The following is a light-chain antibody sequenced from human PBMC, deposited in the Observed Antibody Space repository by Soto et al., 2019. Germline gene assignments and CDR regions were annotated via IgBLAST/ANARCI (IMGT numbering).Light chain of an antibody. V-gene: IGLV2-14*03. CDR2: DVS. Sequence: QSALTQPASVSGSPGQSITISCTGTSSDIGAFDFVSWYQQHPRKAPPVMIYDVSNRPSGVSTRFSGSKSGNTASLTISGLQVEDEADYYCRSYSSSSLGVFGTGTKVTVL. CDR1: SSDIGAFDF. J-gene: IGLJ1*01. CDR3: RSYSSSSLGV.